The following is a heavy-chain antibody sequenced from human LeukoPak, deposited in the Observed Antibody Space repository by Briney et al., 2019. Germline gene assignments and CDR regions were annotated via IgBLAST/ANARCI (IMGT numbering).Heavy chain of an antibody. CDR1: GYTFTGYY. CDR3: ARAAYSGYDNFDY. Sequence: ASVMVSCKAPGYTFTGYYMHWVRQAPGQGLEWMGWINPNSGGTNYAQKFQGRVTMTRDTSISTAYMELSRLRSDDTAVYYCARAAYSGYDNFDYWGQGTLVTVSS. J-gene: IGHJ4*02. D-gene: IGHD5-12*01. V-gene: IGHV1-2*02. CDR2: INPNSGGT.